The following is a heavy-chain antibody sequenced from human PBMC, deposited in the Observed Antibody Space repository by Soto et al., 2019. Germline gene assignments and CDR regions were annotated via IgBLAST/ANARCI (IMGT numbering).Heavy chain of an antibody. J-gene: IGHJ4*02. CDR3: ARSPRSSPYFDY. D-gene: IGHD6-13*01. CDR2: IYPGDHET. CDR1: GYTFSNFW. V-gene: IGHV5-51*01. Sequence: PGESLKISCQCSGYTFSNFWIGWVRQLPGKGLEWMGIIYPGDHETRYSPSFHGKVTISADKSINTAYLQWNSLEASDTAFYFCARSPRSSPYFDYWAREPWSPSPQ.